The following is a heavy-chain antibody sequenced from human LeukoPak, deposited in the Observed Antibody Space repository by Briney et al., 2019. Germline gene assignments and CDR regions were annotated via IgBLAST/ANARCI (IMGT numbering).Heavy chain of an antibody. CDR2: ISYDGGKK. J-gene: IGHJ4*02. CDR3: ARVQQYDKFDY. Sequence: PGGSLRLSCAASGFTFSSHDMHWVRQAPGKGLEWVAFISYDGGKKDYADSVKGRFTISRDNSRNTLYLQMNSLRAEDTAFYYCARVQQYDKFDYWGQGTLVTVSS. V-gene: IGHV3-33*05. D-gene: IGHD3-22*01. CDR1: GFTFSSHD.